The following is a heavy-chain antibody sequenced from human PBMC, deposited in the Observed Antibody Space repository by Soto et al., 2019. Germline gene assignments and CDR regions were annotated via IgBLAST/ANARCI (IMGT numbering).Heavy chain of an antibody. J-gene: IGHJ6*02. D-gene: IGHD2-2*01. CDR2: ISSSSSYI. CDR3: ARYIVVVPAANYYYYGMVV. V-gene: IGHV3-21*01. CDR1: GFTFSSYS. Sequence: EVQLVESGGGLVKPGGSLRLSCAASGFTFSSYSMNWVRQAPGKGLEWVSSISSSSSYIYYADSVTGRFTISRDNAKNSLYLQMHILRAEDTAVYYCARYIVVVPAANYYYYGMVVWGQGNTVTVSS.